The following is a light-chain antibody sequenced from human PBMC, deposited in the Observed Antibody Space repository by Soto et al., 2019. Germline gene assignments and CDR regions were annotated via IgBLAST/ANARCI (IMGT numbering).Light chain of an antibody. Sequence: DIQMTQSPSTLSASVGDIVTITCRASQSISSWLAWYQQKPGKAPKLLSYKASSLESGVPSRFSGSGSGTEFTLTISSLQPDDFATYYCQQYNSLWTFGQGTKVEIK. CDR3: QQYNSLWT. CDR2: KAS. CDR1: QSISSW. J-gene: IGKJ1*01. V-gene: IGKV1-5*03.